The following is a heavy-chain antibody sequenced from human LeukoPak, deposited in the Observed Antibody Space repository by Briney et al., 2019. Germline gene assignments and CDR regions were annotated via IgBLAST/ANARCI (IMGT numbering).Heavy chain of an antibody. CDR3: ARHEAAYYYYMDV. J-gene: IGHJ6*03. CDR2: IWPGDSVS. Sequence: ESLKISCKASGYDFAYFWIGWVRQMPGKGLEWMGIIWPGDSVSKYNPSFQGQVTISADKSISTAYLQWNSLKASDTAIYYCARHEAAYYYYMDVWGKGTTVTVSS. CDR1: GYDFAYFW. D-gene: IGHD6-13*01. V-gene: IGHV5-51*01.